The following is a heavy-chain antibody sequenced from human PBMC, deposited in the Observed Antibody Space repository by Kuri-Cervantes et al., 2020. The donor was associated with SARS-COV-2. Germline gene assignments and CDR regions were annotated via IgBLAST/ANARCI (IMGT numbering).Heavy chain of an antibody. CDR3: ARGLLWGFLLRD. CDR1: GYTFTSYY. D-gene: IGHD7-27*01. CDR2: INPSGGST. J-gene: IGHJ4*02. Sequence: ASVKVSCKASGYTFTSYYMHWVRQAPGQGLEWMGIINPSGGSTSYAQKFQGRVIMTKNTSISTAYMELTSLRSEDTAVYYCARGLLWGFLLRDWGQGTLVTVSS. V-gene: IGHV1-46*03.